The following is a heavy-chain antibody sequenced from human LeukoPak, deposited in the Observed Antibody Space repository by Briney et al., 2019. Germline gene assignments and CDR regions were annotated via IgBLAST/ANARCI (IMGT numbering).Heavy chain of an antibody. CDR1: GFTFSNYW. V-gene: IGHV3-7*01. CDR3: ARKVAVTMIVVVIDYFDY. Sequence: GGSLRLSCAASGFTFSNYWMSWVRQAPGKGLEWVANIKQDGSEKCYVDSVKGRFTISRDNAKNSLYLQMNSLRAEDTAVYYCARKVAVTMIVVVIDYFDYWGQGTLVTVSS. J-gene: IGHJ4*02. CDR2: IKQDGSEK. D-gene: IGHD3-22*01.